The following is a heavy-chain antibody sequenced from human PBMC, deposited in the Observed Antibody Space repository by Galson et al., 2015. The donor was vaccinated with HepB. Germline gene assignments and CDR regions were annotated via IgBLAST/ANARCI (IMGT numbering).Heavy chain of an antibody. CDR1: GFTFSSYG. CDR3: AKPLYSSGPMGLDY. Sequence: SLRLSCAASGFTFSSYGMHWVRQAPGKGLEWVAFIRYDGSNKYYADSVKGRFTISRDNSKNTLYLQMNSLRAEDTAVYYCAKPLYSSGPMGLDYWGQGTLVTVSS. V-gene: IGHV3-30*02. CDR2: IRYDGSNK. D-gene: IGHD6-19*01. J-gene: IGHJ4*02.